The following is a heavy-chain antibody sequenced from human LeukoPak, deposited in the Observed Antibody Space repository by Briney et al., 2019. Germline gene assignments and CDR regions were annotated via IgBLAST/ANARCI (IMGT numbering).Heavy chain of an antibody. Sequence: GGSLRLSCAASGFTFNNAWMNWVRQAPGKGLEWVGRIKSKTDGETTDYAAPVKGRFTISRDDSKNTLYLQMNSLKTDDTAVYYCTRYSSSGWVWGQGTLVTVSS. J-gene: IGHJ4*02. D-gene: IGHD6-19*01. V-gene: IGHV3-15*01. CDR3: TRYSSSGWV. CDR2: IKSKTDGETT. CDR1: GFTFNNAW.